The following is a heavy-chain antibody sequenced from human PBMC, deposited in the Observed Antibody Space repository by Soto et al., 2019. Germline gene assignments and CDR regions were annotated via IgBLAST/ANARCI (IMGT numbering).Heavy chain of an antibody. Sequence: QVQLVQSGAEVKKPGASVKVSCKASGYTFTSYGISWVRQAPGQGLEWMGWISAYNGNTNYAQKLQGRVTMTTDTSTSIAYMELRSLRSDDTAVYYCARDYYDSSGYLNLPLLYYYGMDVWGQGTTVTVSS. CDR2: ISAYNGNT. V-gene: IGHV1-18*01. J-gene: IGHJ6*02. CDR1: GYTFTSYG. D-gene: IGHD3-22*01. CDR3: ARDYYDSSGYLNLPLLYYYGMDV.